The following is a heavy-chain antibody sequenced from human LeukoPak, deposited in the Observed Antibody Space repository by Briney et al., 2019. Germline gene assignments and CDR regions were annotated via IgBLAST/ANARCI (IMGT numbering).Heavy chain of an antibody. CDR3: ARPGIDAFDI. V-gene: IGHV3-53*01. J-gene: IGHJ3*02. Sequence: GSLRLSFAASGFTVSTNYMGWVRQAPGKGLEWVSTIYGGGSTYYADSVKGRFTISRDNAKNSLYLQMNSLRAEDTAVYYCARPGIDAFDIWGQGTMVTVSS. D-gene: IGHD3-10*01. CDR2: IYGGGST. CDR1: GFTVSTNY.